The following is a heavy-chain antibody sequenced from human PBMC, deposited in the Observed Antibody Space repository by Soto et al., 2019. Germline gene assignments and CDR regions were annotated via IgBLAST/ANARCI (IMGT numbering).Heavy chain of an antibody. V-gene: IGHV6-1*01. Sequence: SQTLSLTCAISGDSVSSNSAAWNWIRQSPSRGLGWLGRTYYRSKWYNDYAVSVKSRITINPDTSKNQFSLQLNSVTPEDTAVYYCARGKYSSGWYYYYGMDVWGQGTTVTVSS. CDR3: ARGKYSSGWYYYYGMDV. D-gene: IGHD6-19*01. CDR2: TYYRSKWYN. CDR1: GDSVSSNSAA. J-gene: IGHJ6*02.